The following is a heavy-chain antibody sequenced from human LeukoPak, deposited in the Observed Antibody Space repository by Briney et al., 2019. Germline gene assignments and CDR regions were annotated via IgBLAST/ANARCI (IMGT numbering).Heavy chain of an antibody. D-gene: IGHD2-15*01. CDR3: ARDGYCSGGSCYSAYYYYYYMDV. V-gene: IGHV4-4*07. CDR1: GGSISSYY. J-gene: IGHJ6*03. Sequence: PSETLSLTCTVSGGSISSYYWSWIRQPAGKGLEWIGRIYTSGSTNYNPSLKSRVTMSVDTSKNQFSLKLSSVTAADTAVYYCARDGYCSGGSCYSAYYYYYYMDVWGKGTTVTVSS. CDR2: IYTSGST.